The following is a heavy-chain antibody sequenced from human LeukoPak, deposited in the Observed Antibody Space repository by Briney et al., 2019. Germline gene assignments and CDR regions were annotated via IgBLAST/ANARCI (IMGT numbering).Heavy chain of an antibody. Sequence: GESLKISCKGSGYSFTSYWIGWVRQMPGKGLEWMGIIHPGDSDTRYSPSFQGQVTISADKSISTAYLQWSSLKASDTAMYYCARLFRDCSGGSCYPYNFDYWGQGTLVTVSS. D-gene: IGHD2-15*01. J-gene: IGHJ4*02. CDR3: ARLFRDCSGGSCYPYNFDY. CDR1: GYSFTSYW. CDR2: IHPGDSDT. V-gene: IGHV5-51*01.